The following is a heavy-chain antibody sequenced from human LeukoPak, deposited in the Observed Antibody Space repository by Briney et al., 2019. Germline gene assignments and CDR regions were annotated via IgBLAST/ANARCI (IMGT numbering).Heavy chain of an antibody. Sequence: PSETLSLTCTVSGGSISSSSYYWGWIRQPPGKGLEWIGSIYYSGSTYYNRSLKSRVTISVDTSKNQFSLKLSSVAAADTAVYYCARQNIVVVPGAFDIWGQGTMVTVSS. CDR2: IYYSGST. D-gene: IGHD2-2*01. CDR3: ARQNIVVVPGAFDI. V-gene: IGHV4-39*01. CDR1: GGSISSSSYY. J-gene: IGHJ3*02.